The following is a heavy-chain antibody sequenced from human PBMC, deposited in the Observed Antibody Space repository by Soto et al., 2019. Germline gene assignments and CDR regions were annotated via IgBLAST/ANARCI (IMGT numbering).Heavy chain of an antibody. J-gene: IGHJ3*02. CDR2: ISYDGSNK. CDR1: GFTFSSYA. CDR3: ARDPWRGSYGWAFDI. V-gene: IGHV3-30-3*01. D-gene: IGHD1-26*01. Sequence: GGSLKLSCAASGFTFSSYAMHWVRQAPGKGLEWVAVISYDGSNKYYADSVKGRFTISRDNSKSTLYLQMNSLRAEDTAVYYCARDPWRGSYGWAFDIWGQGTMVTVSS.